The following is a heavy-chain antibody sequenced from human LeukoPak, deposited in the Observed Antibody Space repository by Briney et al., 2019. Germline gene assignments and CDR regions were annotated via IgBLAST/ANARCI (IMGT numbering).Heavy chain of an antibody. J-gene: IGHJ4*02. CDR3: ATIPPYYDSSGPPPPESA. D-gene: IGHD3-22*01. V-gene: IGHV1-18*01. CDR2: ISAYNGNT. CDR1: GYTFTSYG. Sequence: GASVKVSCKASGYTFTSYGISWVRQAPGQGLEWMGWISAYNGNTNYAQKLQGRVTMTTDTSTSTAYMELRSLRSDDTAVYYCATIPPYYDSSGPPPPESAWGQGTLVTVSS.